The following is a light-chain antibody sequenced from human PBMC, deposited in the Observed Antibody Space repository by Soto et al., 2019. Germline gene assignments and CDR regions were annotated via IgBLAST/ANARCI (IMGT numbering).Light chain of an antibody. CDR1: QSVSSH. V-gene: IGKV3-11*01. CDR2: DAS. J-gene: IGKJ4*01. Sequence: EVVLTQSPATLSLSLGERATLSCTASQSVSSHLAWYQQKPGQAPRLLIYDASNRATGIPARFSGSGSGTDFTLSISSLEPEDFAVYYWQQRDKWPVTFGGGTKVEFK. CDR3: QQRDKWPVT.